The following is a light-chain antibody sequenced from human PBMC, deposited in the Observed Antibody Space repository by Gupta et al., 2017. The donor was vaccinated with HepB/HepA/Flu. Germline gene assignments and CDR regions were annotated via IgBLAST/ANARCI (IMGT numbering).Light chain of an antibody. CDR1: QRISSF. J-gene: IGKJ1*01. CDR3: QQRSNWPRT. V-gene: IGKV3-11*01. Sequence: EFVLTQSPSTLSLSPGERATLSCRASQRISSFLAWYQQKPGQAPRLLIYDASNRATGIPARFSGSGSGTDFTLTISSLEPEDFAVYYCQQRSNWPRTFGQGTKVEIK. CDR2: DAS.